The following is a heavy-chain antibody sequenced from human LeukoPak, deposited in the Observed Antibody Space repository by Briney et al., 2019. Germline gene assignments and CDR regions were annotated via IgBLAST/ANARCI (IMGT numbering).Heavy chain of an antibody. CDR3: AKLGGHPLHNYYVGV. Sequence: GGSLRLSCAASGSTFSSYAMSWVRQAPGKGLEWVSGILDSGYSTYYANSVKGRFTISRDNSNNTLYLQMNSLRAEDTAVYYCAKLGGHPLHNYYVGVWGKGTTVAVSS. D-gene: IGHD3-16*01. V-gene: IGHV3-23*01. CDR2: ILDSGYST. CDR1: GSTFSSYA. J-gene: IGHJ6*03.